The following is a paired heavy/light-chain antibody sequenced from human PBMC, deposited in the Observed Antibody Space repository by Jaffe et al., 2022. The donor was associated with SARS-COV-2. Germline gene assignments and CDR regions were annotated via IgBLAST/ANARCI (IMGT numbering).Light chain of an antibody. CDR3: AAWDDSLNGRV. Sequence: QSVLTQPPSASGTPGQRVTISCSGSSSNIGSNTVNWYQQLPGTAPKLLIYSSNQRPSGVPDRFSGSKSGTSASLAISGLQSEDEAEYYCAAWDDSLNGRVFGGGTKLTVL. J-gene: IGLJ2*01. CDR2: SSN. V-gene: IGLV1-44*01. CDR1: SSNIGSNT.
Heavy chain of an antibody. CDR1: GFTFSSYA. CDR2: ISGSGGST. J-gene: IGHJ6*02. CDR3: AKDTSPLYYYYGMDV. V-gene: IGHV3-23*01. Sequence: EVQLLESGGGLVQPGGSLRLSCAASGFTFSSYAMSWVRQAPGKGLEWVSTISGSGGSTYYPDSVKGRFTISRDNSKNTLYLQMNSLRAEDTAIYFCAKDTSPLYYYYGMDVWGQGTTVTVSS.